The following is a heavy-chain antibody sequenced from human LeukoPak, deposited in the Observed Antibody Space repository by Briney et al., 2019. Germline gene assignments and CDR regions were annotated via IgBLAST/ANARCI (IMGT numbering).Heavy chain of an antibody. CDR1: GYTFTSYD. CDR3: ARTPRGYYDYVWGSYRSPPYYFDY. CDR2: MNPNSGNT. Sequence: ASVKVSCKASGYTFTSYDINWVRQATGQGLEWMGWMNPNSGNTGYAQKFQGRVTITRNTSISTAYMELSSLRSEDTAVYYCARTPRGYYDYVWGSYRSPPYYFDYWGQGTLVTVSS. V-gene: IGHV1-8*03. D-gene: IGHD3-16*02. J-gene: IGHJ4*02.